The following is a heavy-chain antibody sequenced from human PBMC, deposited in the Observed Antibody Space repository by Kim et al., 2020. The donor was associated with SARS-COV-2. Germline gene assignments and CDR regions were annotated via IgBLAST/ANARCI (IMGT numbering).Heavy chain of an antibody. J-gene: IGHJ5*02. CDR3: AKAVATIGSIDP. CDR1: GFTFSSYA. CDR2: ISGSGGST. V-gene: IGHV3-23*01. Sequence: GGSLRLSCAASGFTFSSYAMSWVRQAPGKGLEWVSPISGSGGSTYYADSVTGRFTISRDNSKNTLYLQMNSLRAEDTAVYYCAKAVATIGSIDPWGQGTLVTLS. D-gene: IGHD5-12*01.